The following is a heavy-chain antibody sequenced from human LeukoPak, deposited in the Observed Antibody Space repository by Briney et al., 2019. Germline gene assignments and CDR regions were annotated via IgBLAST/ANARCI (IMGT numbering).Heavy chain of an antibody. V-gene: IGHV1-2*02. CDR1: GYTFTGYY. D-gene: IGHD2-2*01. CDR2: INPNSGGT. Sequence: GASVKVSCKASGYTFTGYYVHWVRQAPGQGLEWRGWINPNSGGTNYAQKFQGRVTMTRDTSISTAYMELSRLRSDDTAVYYCARTSTSYHFFDYWGQGTLVTVSS. CDR3: ARTSTSYHFFDY. J-gene: IGHJ4*02.